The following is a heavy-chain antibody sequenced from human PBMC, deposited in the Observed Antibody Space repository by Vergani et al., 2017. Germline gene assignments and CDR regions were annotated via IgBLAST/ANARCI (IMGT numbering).Heavy chain of an antibody. CDR2: IYPGDSDT. CDR3: ARVGWSYYDSSGYYYAPGGWFDP. J-gene: IGHJ5*02. D-gene: IGHD3-22*01. V-gene: IGHV5-51*01. Sequence: EVQLVQSGAEVKKPGESLKISCKGSRYSFTSYWIGWVRQMPGKGLEWMGIIYPGDSDTRYSPSFQGQVTISADKSISTAYLQWSSLKASDTAMYYCARVGWSYYDSSGYYYAPGGWFDPWGQGTLVTVSS. CDR1: RYSFTSYW.